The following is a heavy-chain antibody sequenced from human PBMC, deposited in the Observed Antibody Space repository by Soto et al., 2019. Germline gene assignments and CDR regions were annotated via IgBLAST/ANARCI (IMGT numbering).Heavy chain of an antibody. Sequence: ASVKVSCKASAYTFSSYAISWVRQAPGQGLEWMGGIIPIFGTANYAQKFQGRVTITADKSTSTAYMELSSLRSEDTAVYYCARGTALKDGYILPWFDPWGQGTLVTVSS. CDR1: AYTFSSYA. CDR2: IIPIFGTA. V-gene: IGHV1-69*06. CDR3: ARGTALKDGYILPWFDP. J-gene: IGHJ5*02. D-gene: IGHD5-12*01.